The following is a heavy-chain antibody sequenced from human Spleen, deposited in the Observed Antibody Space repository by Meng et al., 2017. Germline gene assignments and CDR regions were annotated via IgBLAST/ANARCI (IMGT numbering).Heavy chain of an antibody. CDR2: KSWNSGDI. J-gene: IGHJ4*02. D-gene: IGHD1-26*01. CDR1: GFILDDYA. CDR3: AKDSWGAATGSNFES. V-gene: IGHV3-9*01. Sequence: SLKISCTASGFILDDYAMHLVRQPAGKGLEWVSGKSWNSGDIGYADSVRGRFTISRDNAMNSLYLQMNSLSPEDTALYYCAKDSWGAATGSNFESWGQGTLVTVSS.